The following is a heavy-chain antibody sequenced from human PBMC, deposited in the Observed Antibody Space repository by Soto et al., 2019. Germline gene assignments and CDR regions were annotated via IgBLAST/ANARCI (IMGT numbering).Heavy chain of an antibody. CDR2: ISGSGGST. CDR3: AKWRSSWTNYYYYYGMDV. D-gene: IGHD6-13*01. Sequence: PGGSLRLSCSASGFTFSSYGMSWVRQAPGKGPEWVSAISGSGGSTYSADSVKGRLTISRDNSKNTLYLQMNSLRAEDTAVYYCAKWRSSWTNYYYYYGMDVWGQGTTVTVSS. V-gene: IGHV3-23*01. J-gene: IGHJ6*02. CDR1: GFTFSSYG.